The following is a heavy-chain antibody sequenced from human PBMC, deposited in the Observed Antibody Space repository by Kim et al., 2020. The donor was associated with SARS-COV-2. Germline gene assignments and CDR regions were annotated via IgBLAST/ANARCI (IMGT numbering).Heavy chain of an antibody. CDR3: ARGGGYSYGAIDY. D-gene: IGHD5-18*01. J-gene: IGHJ4*02. Sequence: NHSLKSRVTISVDTSKNPFSLKLSSVTAADTAVYYCARGGGYSYGAIDYWGQGTLVTVSS. V-gene: IGHV4-34*13.